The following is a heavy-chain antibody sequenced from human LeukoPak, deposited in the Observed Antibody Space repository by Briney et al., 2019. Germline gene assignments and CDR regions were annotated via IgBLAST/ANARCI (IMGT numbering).Heavy chain of an antibody. D-gene: IGHD2-15*01. CDR2: TYGDGITT. CDR3: ARGGDPNPWYCSGGSCYVNWFDP. CDR1: GFTLSSFA. Sequence: GGSLRLSCAASGFTLSSFAMSWVRQAPGKGLEWVATTYGDGITTNYADSARGRFAISRVNSKNTLSLQMNSLRAEDTAIYYCARGGDPNPWYCSGGSCYVNWFDPWGQGTLVAVSS. V-gene: IGHV3-23*01. J-gene: IGHJ5*02.